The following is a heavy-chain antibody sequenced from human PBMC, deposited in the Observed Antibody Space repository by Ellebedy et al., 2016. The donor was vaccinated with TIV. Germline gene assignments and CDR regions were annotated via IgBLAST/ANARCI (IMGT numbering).Heavy chain of an antibody. J-gene: IGHJ6*03. V-gene: IGHV1-69*13. CDR1: GGIFRSYA. CDR2: IIPMFGTA. D-gene: IGHD6-6*01. Sequence: SVKVSCXTSGGIFRSYAISWVRQAPGQGLEWMGGIIPMFGTANYAQKFKGRVTITADESTNIAYMELTSLRLEDTAVYYCARGDSSSSIYYYYTDVWGKGTTVTVSS. CDR3: ARGDSSSSIYYYYTDV.